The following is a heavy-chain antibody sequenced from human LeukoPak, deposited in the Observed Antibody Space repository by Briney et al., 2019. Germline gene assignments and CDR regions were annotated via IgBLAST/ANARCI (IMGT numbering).Heavy chain of an antibody. V-gene: IGHV4-34*01. Sequence: SETLSLTCAVYGGSFSDYYWTWIRQPPGKGLEWIGEINHRGSTHYNPSLKSRVTISVDTSKKQFSLKLSSVTAADTAVYYCATYSTGFDIWGQGTVVTVSS. CDR1: GGSFSDYY. D-gene: IGHD6-19*01. CDR2: INHRGST. CDR3: ATYSTGFDI. J-gene: IGHJ3*02.